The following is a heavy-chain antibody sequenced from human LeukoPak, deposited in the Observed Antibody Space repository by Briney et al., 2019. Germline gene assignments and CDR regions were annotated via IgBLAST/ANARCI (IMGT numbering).Heavy chain of an antibody. CDR1: GGSISSYY. V-gene: IGHV4-4*07. CDR2: IYTSGST. D-gene: IGHD6-19*01. CDR3: ARVKYSSGWSNPHFDY. J-gene: IGHJ4*02. Sequence: PSETLSLTCTVSGGSISSYYWSWIRQPAGKGLEWIGRIYTSGSTNYNPSLKSRVTMSVDTSKNQFSLKLSSVTAADTAVYYCARVKYSSGWSNPHFDYWGQGTLVTVSS.